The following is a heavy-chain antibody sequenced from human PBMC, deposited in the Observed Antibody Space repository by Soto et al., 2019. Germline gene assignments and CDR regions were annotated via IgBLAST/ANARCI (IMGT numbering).Heavy chain of an antibody. Sequence: QITLKESGPPLVKPTQTLTLTCTFSGFSLSTSGVGVAWIRQPPGKALEWLALIYWDDGKRYSPSLKTRLNTTKNTSKNQLALTLPNVDPVNTATYYCAHKPPYGISTGYYPVDYWGQGPLVTVSS. D-gene: IGHD3-9*01. CDR3: AHKPPYGISTGYYPVDY. J-gene: IGHJ4*02. CDR1: GFSLSTSGVG. V-gene: IGHV2-5*02. CDR2: IYWDDGK.